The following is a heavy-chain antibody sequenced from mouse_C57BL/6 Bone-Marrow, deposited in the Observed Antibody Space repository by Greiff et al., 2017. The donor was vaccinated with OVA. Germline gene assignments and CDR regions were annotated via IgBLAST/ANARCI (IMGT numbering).Heavy chain of an antibody. D-gene: IGHD1-1*01. V-gene: IGHV1-39*01. CDR1: GYSFTDYN. Sequence: VQLKQSGPELVKPGASVKISCKASGYSFTDYNMNWVKQSNGTSLEWIGVINPNYGTTNYNQKFKGKATLTVDQSSSTAYMQLNSLTSEDSAVYDCARSDYYGSSYWYFDVWGTGTTVTVSS. J-gene: IGHJ1*03. CDR2: INPNYGTT. CDR3: ARSDYYGSSYWYFDV.